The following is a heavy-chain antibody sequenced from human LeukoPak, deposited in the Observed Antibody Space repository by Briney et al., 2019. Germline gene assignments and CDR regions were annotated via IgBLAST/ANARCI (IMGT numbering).Heavy chain of an antibody. CDR3: ARDRARLLWFGEPLDSRGWFDP. CDR2: IYTSGST. Sequence: KPSETLSLTCTVSSGSISIYYWSWIRQPAGKGLEWIGRIYTSGSTNYNPSLKSQVTMSVDTFKKHLARNPSSVTAADKAVYYCARDRARLLWFGEPLDSRGWFDPWGQGTLVTVSS. D-gene: IGHD3-10*01. CDR1: SGSISIYY. V-gene: IGHV4-4*07. J-gene: IGHJ5*02.